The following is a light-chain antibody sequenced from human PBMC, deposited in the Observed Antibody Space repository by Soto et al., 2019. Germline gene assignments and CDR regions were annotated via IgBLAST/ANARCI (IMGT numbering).Light chain of an antibody. CDR2: GAS. CDR3: QQYNNWPPRT. J-gene: IGKJ2*01. Sequence: EIVMTQSPASLSVSPGETATLSCRASQSISNSLAWYQQKPGQAPSLLIYGASTRATGIPARFSGSGSGTEFTLTLIRLQSEDPALYYCQQYNNWPPRTFGQATKLEIK. CDR1: QSISNS. V-gene: IGKV3-15*01.